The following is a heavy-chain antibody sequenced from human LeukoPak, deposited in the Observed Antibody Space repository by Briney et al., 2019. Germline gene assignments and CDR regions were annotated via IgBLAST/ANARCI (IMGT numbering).Heavy chain of an antibody. V-gene: IGHV4-30-4*01. CDR2: IYYSGST. Sequence: PSETLSLTCTVSGGSISSGDYYWSWIRQPPGKGLEWIGYIYYSGSTYYNPSLKSRVTISVDTSKNQFSLKLSSVTAADTAVYYCARDRRRGSYPYWYFDLWGRGTLVTVSS. J-gene: IGHJ2*01. D-gene: IGHD1-26*01. CDR3: ARDRRRGSYPYWYFDL. CDR1: GGSISSGDYY.